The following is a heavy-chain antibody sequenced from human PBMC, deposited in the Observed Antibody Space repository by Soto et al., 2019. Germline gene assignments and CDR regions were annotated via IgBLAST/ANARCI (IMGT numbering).Heavy chain of an antibody. CDR2: ISWNSGSI. V-gene: IGHV3-9*01. Sequence: GGSLRLSCAASGFTFEDYAMHWVRQAPGKGLEWVSGISWNSGSIGYADSVKGRFTISRDNVKNSLYLQMNSLRAEDTALYYCAKNGLTGYRLRAGNWFDPWGQGTLVTVSS. J-gene: IGHJ5*02. D-gene: IGHD3-9*01. CDR1: GFTFEDYA. CDR3: AKNGLTGYRLRAGNWFDP.